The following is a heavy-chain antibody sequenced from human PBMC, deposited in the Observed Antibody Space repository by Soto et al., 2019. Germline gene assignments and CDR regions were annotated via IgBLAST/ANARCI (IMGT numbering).Heavy chain of an antibody. CDR2: ISVSDPGT. V-gene: IGHV3-23*01. J-gene: IGHJ3*02. CDR1: GFTFGSHD. Sequence: EVQLLESGGGLEQPGGSLRLSCAASGFTFGSHDMSWVRQAPGKALEWVSSISVSDPGTYYADSVKGRFTTSRDISKNTLFLQMDSLRAEDTALYCCTKGTRLDIWGKGTMVTVSS. D-gene: IGHD6-19*01. CDR3: TKGTRLDI.